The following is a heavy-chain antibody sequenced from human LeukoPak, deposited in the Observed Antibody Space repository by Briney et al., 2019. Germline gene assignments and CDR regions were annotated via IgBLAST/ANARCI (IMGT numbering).Heavy chain of an antibody. CDR3: ARDGAQYYDFWSGYYGPFDY. CDR2: IKQDGSEK. D-gene: IGHD3-3*01. V-gene: IGHV3-7*01. Sequence: GGSLRLSCAASGFTFSSYWMSWVRQAPGKGLEWVANIKQDGSEKYYVDSVKGRFTISRDNAKNSLYLQMNSLRAEDTAVYYCARDGAQYYDFWSGYYGPFDYWGQGTLVTVSS. J-gene: IGHJ4*02. CDR1: GFTFSSYW.